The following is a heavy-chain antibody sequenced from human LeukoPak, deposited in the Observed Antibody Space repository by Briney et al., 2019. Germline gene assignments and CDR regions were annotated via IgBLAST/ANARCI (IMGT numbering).Heavy chain of an antibody. Sequence: GGSLRLSCAASGFTFDDHGMSWVRQTPGKGLEWVSGIDWNGGSTAHADSVKGRFTISRDNAKNSLYLQMNSLRAEDTALYHCARGAYYDSSASPLDYWGQGTLVTVSS. CDR3: ARGAYYDSSASPLDY. J-gene: IGHJ4*02. V-gene: IGHV3-20*01. CDR2: IDWNGGST. CDR1: GFTFDDHG. D-gene: IGHD3-22*01.